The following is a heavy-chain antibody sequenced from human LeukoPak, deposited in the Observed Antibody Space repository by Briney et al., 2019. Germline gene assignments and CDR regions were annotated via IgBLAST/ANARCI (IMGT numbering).Heavy chain of an antibody. J-gene: IGHJ4*02. V-gene: IGHV3-33*01. CDR3: AREGPRGNSQFDY. CDR1: GLTFSNHG. D-gene: IGHD2/OR15-2a*01. Sequence: GGCLRLSCAASGLTFSNHGMDWVRQAPGKVLGWEAPILYDGSNKYYTDSVKGRLTISRDNSKDTLFLKMNSLRAEDTAVYYCAREGPRGNSQFDYWGQGTLVTVST. CDR2: ILYDGSNK.